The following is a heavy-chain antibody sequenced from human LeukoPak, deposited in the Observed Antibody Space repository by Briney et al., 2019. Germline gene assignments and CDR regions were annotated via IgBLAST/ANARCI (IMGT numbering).Heavy chain of an antibody. V-gene: IGHV4-4*07. D-gene: IGHD3-10*01. CDR1: GDSISSYN. Sequence: SETLSLTCTVSGDSISSYNWSWIPQPAGKGLEWIWRIYTIGRTNYKPSLKSRVSMSVDKSKNQFSLKLSSVTAADTDVYYCARERVTMVRGVIVIYYGMDVWGQGTTVTVSS. CDR3: ARERVTMVRGVIVIYYGMDV. CDR2: IYTIGRT. J-gene: IGHJ6*02.